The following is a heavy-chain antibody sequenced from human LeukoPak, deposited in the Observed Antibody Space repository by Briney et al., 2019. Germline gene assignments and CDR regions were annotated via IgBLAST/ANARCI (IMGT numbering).Heavy chain of an antibody. D-gene: IGHD2-2*03. CDR1: GFTFSSYA. CDR3: AKVGTGYCSSTSCSDFDY. Sequence: GGSLRLSCAASGFTFSSYAMSWVCQAPGKGLEWVSAISGSGGSTYYADSVKGRFTISRDNSKNTLYLQMNSLRAEDTAVYYCAKVGTGYCSSTSCSDFDYWGQGTLVTVSS. V-gene: IGHV3-23*01. J-gene: IGHJ4*02. CDR2: ISGSGGST.